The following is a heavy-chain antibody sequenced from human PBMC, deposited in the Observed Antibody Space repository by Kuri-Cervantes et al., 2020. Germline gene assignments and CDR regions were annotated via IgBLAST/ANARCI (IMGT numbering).Heavy chain of an antibody. D-gene: IGHD3-22*01. Sequence: SETLSLTCTVSGGSISSYYWSWIRQPPGKGLEWIGYIYYSGSTNYNPSLKSRVTLSVDTSKNQFSLKLSSVTAADTAVYYCARARYYDSSGYSVGPNWYFDLWGRGTLVTVSS. CDR1: GGSISSYY. CDR2: IYYSGST. V-gene: IGHV4-59*01. CDR3: ARARYYDSSGYSVGPNWYFDL. J-gene: IGHJ2*01.